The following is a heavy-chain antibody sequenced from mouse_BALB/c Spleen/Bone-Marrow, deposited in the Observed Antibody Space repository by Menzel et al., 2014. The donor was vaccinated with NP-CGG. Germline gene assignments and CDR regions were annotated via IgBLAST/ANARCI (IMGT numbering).Heavy chain of an antibody. CDR3: ARSRYFDN. CDR1: GCTFTDYY. Sequence: VQLQQSGPELVKPGTSVKMSCKASGCTFTDYYMMWVRQSHGKSLEWIGHINPNTDGTFYNQKFKGKATLTVDKSSSTAYMQLNSLTSEDSAVYYCARSRYFDNWGQGTTLTVSS. V-gene: IGHV1-26*01. CDR2: INPNTDGT. J-gene: IGHJ2*01. D-gene: IGHD3-3*01.